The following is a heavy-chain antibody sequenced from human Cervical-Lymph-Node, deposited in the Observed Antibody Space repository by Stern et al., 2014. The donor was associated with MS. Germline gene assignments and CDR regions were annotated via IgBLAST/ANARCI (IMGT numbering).Heavy chain of an antibody. Sequence: EVQLVESGGGLVQPGRSLRLSCAASGFNFDGYAMHWVRQAPGKGLAWVSGITWNSGALAYADSLKGRFTISRDNAKNSLYLQMNSLRTEDTALYYCAKGNWGSSYYGMDVWGQGTTVTVSS. CDR1: GFNFDGYA. V-gene: IGHV3-9*01. D-gene: IGHD7-27*01. CDR2: ITWNSGAL. J-gene: IGHJ6*02. CDR3: AKGNWGSSYYGMDV.